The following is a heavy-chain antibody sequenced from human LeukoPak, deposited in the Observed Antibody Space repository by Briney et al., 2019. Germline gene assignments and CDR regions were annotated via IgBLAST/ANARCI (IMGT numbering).Heavy chain of an antibody. CDR1: GFTFKNYG. V-gene: IGHV3-30*02. CDR2: LDYTGSNQ. Sequence: PGGSLRLSCATSGFTFKNYGMHWVRQAPGEGLEWVTFLDYTGSNQYYADSMKGRLTISRDNSKNTVFLQMNNLRLEDTAIYYCVKDVHYLGSYRESLDPWGQGTLVTVSS. D-gene: IGHD3-10*01. J-gene: IGHJ5*02. CDR3: VKDVHYLGSYRESLDP.